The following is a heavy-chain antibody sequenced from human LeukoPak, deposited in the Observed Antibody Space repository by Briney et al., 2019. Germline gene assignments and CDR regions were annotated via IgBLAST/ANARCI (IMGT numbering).Heavy chain of an antibody. J-gene: IGHJ4*02. CDR3: AKTTVGYSSGRYPGWPADC. CDR1: GFTFNTYA. D-gene: IGHD6-19*01. Sequence: GGSLRLSCAASGFTFNTYAIYWVRQAPGKGLEWVSGICGSGGCTYYADSVKGRFTISRDNSKNTVYLQMNSLTVDDTAVYYCAKTTVGYSSGRYPGWPADCWGQGTLVIVSP. CDR2: ICGSGGCT. V-gene: IGHV3-23*01.